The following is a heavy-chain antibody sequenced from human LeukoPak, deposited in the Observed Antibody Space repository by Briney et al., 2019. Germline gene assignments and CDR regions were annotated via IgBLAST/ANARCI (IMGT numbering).Heavy chain of an antibody. Sequence: GGSLRLSCAASGFTFSSYSMNWVRQAPGKGLEWVSSISSGSSYVYYADSVKGRFTISRDNAKNSLYLQMNSLRAEDTAVYYCSRGTGYSSSWTSRGNWFDPWGQGTLVTVSS. CDR2: ISSGSSYV. V-gene: IGHV3-21*01. CDR3: SRGTGYSSSWTSRGNWFDP. CDR1: GFTFSSYS. J-gene: IGHJ5*02. D-gene: IGHD6-13*01.